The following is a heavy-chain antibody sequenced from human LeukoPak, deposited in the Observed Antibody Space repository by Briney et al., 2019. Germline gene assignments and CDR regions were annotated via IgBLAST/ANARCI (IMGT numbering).Heavy chain of an antibody. CDR3: ARERVYNWFDP. J-gene: IGHJ5*02. CDR2: INHSGST. Sequence: SETLSLTCAVYGGSFSGYYWSWIRQPPGKGLEWIGEINHSGSTNHNPSLKSRVTISVDTSKNQFSLKLSSVTAADTAVYYCARERVYNWFDPWGQGTLVTVSS. V-gene: IGHV4-34*01. CDR1: GGSFSGYY.